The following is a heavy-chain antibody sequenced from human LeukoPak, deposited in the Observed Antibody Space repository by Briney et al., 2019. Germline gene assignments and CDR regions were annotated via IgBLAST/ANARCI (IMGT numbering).Heavy chain of an antibody. V-gene: IGHV4-4*07. D-gene: IGHD3-16*02. CDR2: IYTSGST. CDR1: GGSISSYY. J-gene: IGHJ4*02. CDR3: ARGTSYDYVWGSYRCPFDY. Sequence: PSETLSLTCTVSGGSISSYYWSWIRQPAGKGLEWIGRIYTSGSTNYNPSLKSRVTMSVDTSKNQFSLKLSSVTAADTAVYYCARGTSYDYVWGSYRCPFDYWGQGTLVTVSS.